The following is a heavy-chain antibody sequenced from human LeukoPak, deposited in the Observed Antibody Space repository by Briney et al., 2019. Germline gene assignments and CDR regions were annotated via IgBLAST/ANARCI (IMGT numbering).Heavy chain of an antibody. CDR3: ARAPLLGIFGLDP. Sequence: SETLSLTCTVPGGSISSYYWSWIRQPPGKGQEWIGYIYYSGSTNYNPSLKSRVTISVDTSKNQFSLKLNSVTAADTAVYYCARAPLLGIFGLDPWGQGTLVTVSS. J-gene: IGHJ5*02. V-gene: IGHV4-59*01. CDR1: GGSISSYY. CDR2: IYYSGST. D-gene: IGHD3-3*01.